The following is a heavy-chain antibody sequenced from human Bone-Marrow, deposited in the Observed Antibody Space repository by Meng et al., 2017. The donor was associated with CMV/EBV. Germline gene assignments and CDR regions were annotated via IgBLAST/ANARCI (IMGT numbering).Heavy chain of an antibody. J-gene: IGHJ6*02. V-gene: IGHV5-51*01. D-gene: IGHD3-16*01. CDR1: GFRFSSYW. CDR2: IYPDDPDA. Sequence: ESLKISCKGSGFRFSSYWIGWVRQMPGKGLEWMGTIYPDDPDARYSPSFQGQVIISADRTISTAYLQWSSLKASDTAIYYCARRGGAALGMDVWGQGTTVTVSS. CDR3: ARRGGAALGMDV.